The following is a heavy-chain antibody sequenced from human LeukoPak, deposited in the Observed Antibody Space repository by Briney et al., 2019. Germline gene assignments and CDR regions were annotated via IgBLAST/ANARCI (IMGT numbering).Heavy chain of an antibody. Sequence: PSETLSLTCAVSGGSVSSTSYYWAWIRQPPGKGLEWIGTIYYSGSTYHNPSLKSRVTLSVDTSRNQFSLRLSSVDAADTAVYYCAKAGVRYFDSSGLYAFDFWGQGTTVTVSS. CDR3: AKAGVRYFDSSGLYAFDF. V-gene: IGHV4-39*01. CDR1: GGSVSSTSYY. D-gene: IGHD3-22*01. CDR2: IYYSGST. J-gene: IGHJ3*01.